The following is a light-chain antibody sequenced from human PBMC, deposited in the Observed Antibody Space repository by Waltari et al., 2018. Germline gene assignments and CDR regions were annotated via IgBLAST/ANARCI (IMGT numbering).Light chain of an antibody. Sequence: ETVMMQSPATLSLSPGERATLSCRASQSVGSTLAWYQQKPGQAPRLLIYYASTRATGIPDRFSCSGSGTEFTLIISSLDPEDVGVYYCQKYNDWPFTFGPGTKLDIK. CDR3: QKYNDWPFT. CDR2: YAS. CDR1: QSVGST. V-gene: IGKV3D-15*01. J-gene: IGKJ3*01.